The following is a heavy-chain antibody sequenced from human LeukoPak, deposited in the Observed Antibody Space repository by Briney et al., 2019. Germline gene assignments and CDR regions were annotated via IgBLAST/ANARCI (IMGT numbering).Heavy chain of an antibody. CDR1: GFTFSSYS. CDR3: ARGENNYGYHYFDY. CDR2: ISRSSNYI. V-gene: IGHV3-21*01. D-gene: IGHD5-24*01. Sequence: GGSLRLSCAASGFTFSSYSMNWVRQAPGKGLEWVSSISRSSNYIYYADSVKGRFTISRDDAKNSLYLQINSLRAEDTSVYYCARGENNYGYHYFDYWGQGTLVTVSS. J-gene: IGHJ4*02.